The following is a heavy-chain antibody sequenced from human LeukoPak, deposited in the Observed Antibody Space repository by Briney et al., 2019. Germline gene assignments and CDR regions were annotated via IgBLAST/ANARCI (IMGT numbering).Heavy chain of an antibody. CDR3: AREYYDSSGRKHAFDI. CDR1: GYTFTGYY. V-gene: IGHV1-2*02. J-gene: IGHJ3*02. Sequence: ASVKVSCKASGYTFTGYYIHWVRQAPGQGLEWMGWIDPDSGATNYAQKFQGRVAMTRDTSISTAYMELSGLTSDDTAVYFCAREYYDSSGRKHAFDIWGQGTMVTVSS. D-gene: IGHD3-22*01. CDR2: IDPDSGAT.